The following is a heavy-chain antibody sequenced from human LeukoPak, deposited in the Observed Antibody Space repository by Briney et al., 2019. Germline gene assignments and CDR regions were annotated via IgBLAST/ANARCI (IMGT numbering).Heavy chain of an antibody. CDR3: ARDPVCGQQLVGWFDP. CDR1: GYTFTSYG. V-gene: IGHV1-18*01. CDR2: ISAYNGNT. J-gene: IGHJ5*02. Sequence: ASVKVSCKASGYTFTSYGISWVRQAPGQGLEWMGWISAYNGNTNYAQKLQGRVTMTTDTSTSTAYMELRSLRSDDTAVYYCARDPVCGQQLVGWFDPWGQGTLVTVSS. D-gene: IGHD6-13*01.